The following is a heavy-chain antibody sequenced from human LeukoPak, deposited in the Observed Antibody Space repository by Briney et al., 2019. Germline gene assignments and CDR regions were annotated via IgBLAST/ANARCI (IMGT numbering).Heavy chain of an antibody. V-gene: IGHV4-34*01. CDR3: ARHWYYYGSGSYYQYPDAFDI. D-gene: IGHD3-10*01. J-gene: IGHJ3*02. CDR1: GGSFSGYY. CDR2: INHSGST. Sequence: PSETLSLTCAVYGGSFSGYYWSWIRQPPGKGLEWIGEINHSGSTNYNPSLKSRVTISVDTSKNQFSLKLSSVTAADTAVYYCARHWYYYGSGSYYQYPDAFDIWGQGTMVTVSS.